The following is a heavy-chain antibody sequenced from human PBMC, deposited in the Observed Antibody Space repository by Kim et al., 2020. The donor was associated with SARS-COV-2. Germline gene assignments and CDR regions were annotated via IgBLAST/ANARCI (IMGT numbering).Heavy chain of an antibody. CDR3: AREGGGYSGYDSPHFDY. Sequence: FQGGVTITADESTSTAYMELSSLRSEDTAVYYCAREGGGYSGYDSPHFDYWGQGTLVTVSS. V-gene: IGHV1-69*01. D-gene: IGHD5-12*01. J-gene: IGHJ4*02.